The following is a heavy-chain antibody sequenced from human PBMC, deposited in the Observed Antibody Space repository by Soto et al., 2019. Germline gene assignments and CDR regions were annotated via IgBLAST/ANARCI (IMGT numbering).Heavy chain of an antibody. CDR3: SIRLSSGSYYAFDI. J-gene: IGHJ3*02. CDR1: GFTFSSYA. D-gene: IGHD1-26*01. Sequence: PGGSLRLSCAASGFTFSSYAMSWVRQAPGKGLEWVSAISGRGGSTYYAESVKGRFTISSDNSKNTLYLQMNSLRAEDTAVYYFSIRLSSGSYYAFDIWGQGTMVTVSS. V-gene: IGHV3-23*01. CDR2: ISGRGGST.